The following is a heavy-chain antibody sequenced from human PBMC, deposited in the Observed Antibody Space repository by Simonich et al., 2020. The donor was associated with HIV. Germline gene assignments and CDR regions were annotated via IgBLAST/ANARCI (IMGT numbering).Heavy chain of an antibody. J-gene: IGHJ3*02. D-gene: IGHD3-10*01. V-gene: IGHV3-7*01. Sequence: EVQLVESGGGLVQPGGSLRLYCAASGFTFSSSWMTWVRQAPGQGLGWVANIKEDGSEKYYVDSVKGRFTISRDNAKNSLDLQMNSLRVEDTAVYYCARDRGYDAFDIWGLGTTVTVSS. CDR1: GFTFSSSW. CDR3: ARDRGYDAFDI. CDR2: IKEDGSEK.